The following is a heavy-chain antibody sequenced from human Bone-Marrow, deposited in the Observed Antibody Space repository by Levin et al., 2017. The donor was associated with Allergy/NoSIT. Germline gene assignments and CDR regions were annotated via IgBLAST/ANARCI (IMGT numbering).Heavy chain of an antibody. CDR2: IYPGDSDT. Sequence: GGSLRLSCKGSGYSFTSYWIGWVRQMPGKGLEWMGIIYPGDSDTRYSPSFQGQVTISADKSISTAYLQWSSLKASDTAMYYCARHGGNYYDSSGYYYGAFDIWGQGTMVTVSS. CDR1: GYSFTSYW. V-gene: IGHV5-51*01. J-gene: IGHJ3*02. CDR3: ARHGGNYYDSSGYYYGAFDI. D-gene: IGHD3-22*01.